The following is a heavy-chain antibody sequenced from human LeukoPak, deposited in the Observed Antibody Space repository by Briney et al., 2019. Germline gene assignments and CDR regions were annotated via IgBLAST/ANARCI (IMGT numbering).Heavy chain of an antibody. Sequence: GGSLRLSCAASGFTFSSYAMSWVRQAPGMRLEWVSGISASGADTYYADSVKGRFTISRDNSKNTLYLQMNSLRAEDTAVYYCASGSYYYYYMDVWGKGTTVTVSS. CDR3: ASGSYYYYYMDV. J-gene: IGHJ6*03. CDR2: ISASGADT. V-gene: IGHV3-23*01. CDR1: GFTFSSYA.